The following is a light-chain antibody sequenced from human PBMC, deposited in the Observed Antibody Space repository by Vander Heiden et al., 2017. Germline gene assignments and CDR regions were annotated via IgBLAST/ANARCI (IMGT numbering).Light chain of an antibody. V-gene: IGKV1-39*01. Sequence: DMQMTQSPSSLSASVGDTVTITCRASQSIDNFLNWYQHQPGKAPTLLISSASNLHGGVPSRFSGSGSGTDFTLTIASLQPEDFATYSCQQGYSIPFTFGPGTKVDAK. CDR1: QSIDNF. CDR2: SAS. J-gene: IGKJ3*01. CDR3: QQGYSIPFT.